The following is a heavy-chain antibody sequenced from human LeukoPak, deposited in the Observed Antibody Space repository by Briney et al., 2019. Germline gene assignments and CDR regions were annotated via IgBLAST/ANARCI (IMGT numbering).Heavy chain of an antibody. D-gene: IGHD6-13*01. J-gene: IGHJ4*02. Sequence: PSETLSLSCTVSGGSVTSYYCNWVRQPPGRGLEWIGYIYYSGGTNYNPSLESRVTISLDTAKNQFSLKLRSVTAEDTAVYYCATTGATSPSSASWFNIEYWGQGTLVPVSS. CDR2: IYYSGGT. V-gene: IGHV4-59*08. CDR1: GGSVTSYY. CDR3: ATTGATSPSSASWFNIEY.